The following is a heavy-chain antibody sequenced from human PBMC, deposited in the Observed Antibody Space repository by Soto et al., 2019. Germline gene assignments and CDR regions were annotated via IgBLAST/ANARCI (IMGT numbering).Heavy chain of an antibody. Sequence: PGGSLRLSCTASGFTFSNYAMSWVRQAPGKGLEWVSGLSDGGGSTFYADSVKGRFTISRDNAKNSLYLQMNSLRAEDTAVYYCARETVISHYYYGMDVWGQGTTVTVSS. CDR3: ARETVISHYYYGMDV. CDR2: LSDGGGST. D-gene: IGHD3-16*02. CDR1: GFTFSNYA. V-gene: IGHV3-23*01. J-gene: IGHJ6*02.